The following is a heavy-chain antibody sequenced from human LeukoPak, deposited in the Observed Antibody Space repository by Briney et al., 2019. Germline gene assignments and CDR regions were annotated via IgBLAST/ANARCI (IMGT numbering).Heavy chain of an antibody. J-gene: IGHJ6*03. CDR1: GFTVSSNY. CDR2: IYSGGST. Sequence: PGGSLRLSCAASGFTVSSNYMSWVRQAPGKGLEWVSVIYSGGSTYYADSVKGRFTISRDNSKNTLYLQMNSLRAEDTAVYYCAREKFYHGSGSYPGLLYYYYMDVWGKGTTVTVSS. D-gene: IGHD3-10*01. CDR3: AREKFYHGSGSYPGLLYYYYMDV. V-gene: IGHV3-53*01.